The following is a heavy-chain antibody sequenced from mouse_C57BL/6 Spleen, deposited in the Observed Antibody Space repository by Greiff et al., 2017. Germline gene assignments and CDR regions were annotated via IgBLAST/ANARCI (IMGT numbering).Heavy chain of an antibody. V-gene: IGHV1-74*01. CDR3: AISGVTTVVAHFEY. CDR2: IHPSDSDT. D-gene: IGHD1-1*01. CDR1: GYTFTSYW. Sequence: QVQLQQPGAELVKPGASVKVSCKASGYTFTSYWMHWVKQRPGQGLEWIGRIHPSDSDTNYTQKFKGKATVTADKSSSTAYLQLSSLTSEDAAVYYCAISGVTTVVAHFEYGGQGTTLTVAS. J-gene: IGHJ2*01.